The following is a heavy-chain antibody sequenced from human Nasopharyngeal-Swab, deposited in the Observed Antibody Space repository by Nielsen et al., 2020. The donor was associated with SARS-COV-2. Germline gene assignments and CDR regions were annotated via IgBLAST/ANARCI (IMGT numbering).Heavy chain of an antibody. Sequence: GESLKISCAASGFSFNNYAMSWIRQAPGRGLEWVSLIYSGGSTTFYADSVKGRFTISRDNSKNTLYLQMNSLRAEDTAVYYCARGQESYSSSWLNWYFDLWGRGTLVTVSS. CDR2: IYSGGSTT. CDR3: ARGQESYSSSWLNWYFDL. V-gene: IGHV3-23*03. J-gene: IGHJ2*01. D-gene: IGHD6-13*01. CDR1: GFSFNNYA.